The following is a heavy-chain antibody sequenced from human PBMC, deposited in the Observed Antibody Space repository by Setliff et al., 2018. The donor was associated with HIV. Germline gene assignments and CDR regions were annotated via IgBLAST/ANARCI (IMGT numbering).Heavy chain of an antibody. CDR3: AREDTTGYYSLSAFDI. V-gene: IGHV4-59*11. J-gene: IGHJ3*02. D-gene: IGHD3-22*01. Sequence: SETLSLTCTVSGGSISSHYWSWIRQPPGKGLEWIGSIYWSTNYNPSLKSRVTMSVDTSKNQFSLKLKSVTAADTAVYYCAREDTTGYYSLSAFDIWGQGTLVTVSS. CDR2: IYWST. CDR1: GGSISSHY.